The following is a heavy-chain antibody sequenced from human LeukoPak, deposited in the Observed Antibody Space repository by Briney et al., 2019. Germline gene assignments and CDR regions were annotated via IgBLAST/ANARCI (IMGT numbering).Heavy chain of an antibody. CDR2: INPNHGDT. D-gene: IGHD4-11*01. CDR1: GYTFTGYY. J-gene: IGHJ4*02. Sequence: ASVKVSCKASGYTFTGYYMHWVRQAPGQGLEWMGWINPNHGDTNYAQKFQDRVSMTRDTSISTAYMHLSRLRSADTAVYYCARDDNYGIFVNVDYWGQGTLVTVSS. V-gene: IGHV1-2*02. CDR3: ARDDNYGIFVNVDY.